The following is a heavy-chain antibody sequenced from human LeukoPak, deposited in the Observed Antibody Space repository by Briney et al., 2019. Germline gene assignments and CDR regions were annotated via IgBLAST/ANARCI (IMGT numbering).Heavy chain of an antibody. V-gene: IGHV3-30-3*01. Sequence: PGGSLRLSCAASGFTFSSYAMHWVRQAPGKGLEWVAVISYDGSNKYYADSVKGRFTNSRDNSKNTLYLQMNSLRAEDTAVYYCARETGSAVGSTDFDYWGQGTLVTVSS. J-gene: IGHJ4*02. CDR3: ARETGSAVGSTDFDY. D-gene: IGHD4-17*01. CDR1: GFTFSSYA. CDR2: ISYDGSNK.